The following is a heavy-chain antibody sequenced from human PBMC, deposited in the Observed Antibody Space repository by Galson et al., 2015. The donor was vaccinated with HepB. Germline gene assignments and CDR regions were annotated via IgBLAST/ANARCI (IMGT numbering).Heavy chain of an antibody. J-gene: IGHJ2*01. CDR1: GFTFSSYW. Sequence: SLRLSCAASGFTFSSYWMSWVRQAPGKGLEWVANIKQDGSEMYYVDSVKGRFTISRDNAKNSLYLQMNSLRAEDTAVYYCARAPPLSDYVSWYFGLWGRGTLVTVSS. V-gene: IGHV3-7*01. CDR2: IKQDGSEM. D-gene: IGHD4-17*01. CDR3: ARAPPLSDYVSWYFGL.